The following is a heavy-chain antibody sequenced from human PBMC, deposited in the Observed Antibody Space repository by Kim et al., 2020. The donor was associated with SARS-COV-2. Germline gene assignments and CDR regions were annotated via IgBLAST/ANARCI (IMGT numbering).Heavy chain of an antibody. J-gene: IGHJ6*02. Sequence: SVKVSCKASGGTFSSYAISWVRQAPGQGLEWMGGIIPIFGTANYAQKFQGRVTITADESTSTAYMELSSLRSEDTAVYYCARAVPPQDDSSGYYIYYYYYGMDVWGQGTTVTVSS. D-gene: IGHD3-22*01. CDR2: IIPIFGTA. CDR1: GGTFSSYA. CDR3: ARAVPPQDDSSGYYIYYYYYGMDV. V-gene: IGHV1-69*13.